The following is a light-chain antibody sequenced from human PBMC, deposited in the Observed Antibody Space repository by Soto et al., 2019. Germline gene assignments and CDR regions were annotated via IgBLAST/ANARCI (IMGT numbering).Light chain of an antibody. V-gene: IGKV3-15*01. J-gene: IGKJ4*01. CDR3: QQYNNWPLT. Sequence: EIVMTQSPATLSVSPGERATLSCRASQTVNNNLAWYQQKPGQAPRLLIYGASASATGIPARFSGSGSGTEFTLTISSLQSEDFADYYCQQYNNWPLTFGGGTKVEIK. CDR2: GAS. CDR1: QTVNNN.